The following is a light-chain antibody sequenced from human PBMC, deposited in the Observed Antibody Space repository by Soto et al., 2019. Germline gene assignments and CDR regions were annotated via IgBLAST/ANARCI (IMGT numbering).Light chain of an antibody. CDR1: SSDIGSYNL. CDR2: EGS. Sequence: QSALTQPASVSGSPGQSITISCTGTSSDIGSYNLVSWYQQHPGTAPKLMIYEGSKRPSGVSNRFSGSKSGNTASLTISGLQPEDEADYYCCSYACFSTVYVFGTGTKLTVL. J-gene: IGLJ1*01. V-gene: IGLV2-23*01. CDR3: CSYACFSTVYV.